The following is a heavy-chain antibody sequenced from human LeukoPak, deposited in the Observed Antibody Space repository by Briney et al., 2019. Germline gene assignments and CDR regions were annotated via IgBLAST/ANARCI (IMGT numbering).Heavy chain of an antibody. CDR1: GFTFDDYA. J-gene: IGHJ1*01. CDR3: AKDSSAVTSGYFQH. V-gene: IGHV3-9*03. D-gene: IGHD3-10*01. Sequence: PGRPLRLSCAASGFTFDDYAMHWVRQAPGQGLERASGLSWNSGSIGYADSVKGRFTISRDNAKNSLYLQMNSLRAEDMALYYCAKDSSAVTSGYFQHWGQGTLVTVSS. CDR2: LSWNSGSI.